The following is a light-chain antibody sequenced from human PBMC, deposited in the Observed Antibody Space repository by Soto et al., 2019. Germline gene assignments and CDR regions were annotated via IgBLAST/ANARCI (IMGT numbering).Light chain of an antibody. V-gene: IGKV3-20*01. CDR3: QQYGSAPLT. J-gene: IGKJ4*01. Sequence: EIVLTQSPGTLSLSPGERATLSCRASQSVSSSYLAWYQQKPGQAPRLLIYGASSRAPGIPDRFSGSGSGTDFTLTISRLEPEDVAVYYCQQYGSAPLTLGGGTKVEIK. CDR1: QSVSSSY. CDR2: GAS.